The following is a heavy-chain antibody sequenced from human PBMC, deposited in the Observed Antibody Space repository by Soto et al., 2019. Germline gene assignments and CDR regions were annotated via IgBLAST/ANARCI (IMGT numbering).Heavy chain of an antibody. D-gene: IGHD3-9*01. J-gene: IGHJ5*02. Sequence: QLQLQESGPGLVKPSETLSLTCTVSGGSISSSSYYWGWIRQPPGKGLGWIGSIYYSGSTYYNPSLKSRVTISVDTSKNQFSLKLSSVTAADTAVYYCARHPYDILTGYLNWFDPWGQGTLVTVSS. CDR2: IYYSGST. V-gene: IGHV4-39*01. CDR1: GGSISSSSYY. CDR3: ARHPYDILTGYLNWFDP.